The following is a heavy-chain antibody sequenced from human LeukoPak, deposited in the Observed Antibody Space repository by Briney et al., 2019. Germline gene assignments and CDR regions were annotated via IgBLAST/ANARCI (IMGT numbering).Heavy chain of an antibody. J-gene: IGHJ5*02. V-gene: IGHV3-49*04. CDR1: GFTSDDYA. CDR3: TRHSSGWRFDP. CDR2: IRSKPYGGTS. D-gene: IGHD6-19*01. Sequence: GGSLRLSCTTSGFTSDDYAMSWVRQAPGKGLEWVGFIRSKPYGGTSEYAASVKGRFTISRDDSKSIAYLQMNSLKTEDTAVYYCTRHSSGWRFDPWGQGTLVTVSS.